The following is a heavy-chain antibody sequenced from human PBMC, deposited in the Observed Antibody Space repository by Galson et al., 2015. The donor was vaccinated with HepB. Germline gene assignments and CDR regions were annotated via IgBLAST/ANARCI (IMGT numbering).Heavy chain of an antibody. D-gene: IGHD1-20*01. Sequence: SLRLSCAASGFTFSDYYMSWVRQAPGQGLQWISYISSGSADSQYADSVRGRFTISRDNARNSLSLQMNSLRVEDTALYYCARVDGNWNDAGFDNWGQGTLVTVSS. J-gene: IGHJ4*02. CDR2: ISSGSADS. CDR1: GFTFSDYY. V-gene: IGHV3-11*06. CDR3: ARVDGNWNDAGFDN.